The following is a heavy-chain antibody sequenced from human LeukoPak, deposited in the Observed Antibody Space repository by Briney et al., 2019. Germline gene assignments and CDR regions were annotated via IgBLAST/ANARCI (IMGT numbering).Heavy chain of an antibody. V-gene: IGHV5-51*01. D-gene: IGHD3-9*01. CDR2: IYPGDSDT. Sequence: GESLKISCKGSGYSFTSYWIGWVRQMPGKGLEWMGIIYPGDSDTRYSPSFQGQVTISADKSISTAYLQWSSLKALDTAMYYCARLNDILTRGWFDPWRQGTLVTVSS. J-gene: IGHJ5*02. CDR1: GYSFTSYW. CDR3: ARLNDILTRGWFDP.